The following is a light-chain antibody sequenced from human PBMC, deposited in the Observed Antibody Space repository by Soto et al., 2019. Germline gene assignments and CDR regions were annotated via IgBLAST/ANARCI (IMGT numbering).Light chain of an antibody. CDR2: GVS. J-gene: IGKJ3*01. Sequence: EIVLTQSPGTLSLSPGERATLSCRASQSLSNIYLAWYQQKPGQAPRVLIYGVSTRATGIPDRFSGSGSGTDFTLTISRLEPEEFPVYYCQQYGTLPFTFGPGTKVDIK. V-gene: IGKV3-20*01. CDR3: QQYGTLPFT. CDR1: QSLSNIY.